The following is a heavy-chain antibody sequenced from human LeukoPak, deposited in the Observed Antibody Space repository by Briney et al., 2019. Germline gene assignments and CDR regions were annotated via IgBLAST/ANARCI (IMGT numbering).Heavy chain of an antibody. CDR3: ARGRVLFSPPDAFDI. Sequence: GGSLRLSCAASGFTFSSYSMNWVRQAPGKGLEWVSYISSSSSTIYYADSVKGRFTISRDNAKNSLYLQMNSLRAEDTAVYYCARGRVLFSPPDAFDIWGQGTMVTVSS. D-gene: IGHD2-8*01. CDR1: GFTFSSYS. J-gene: IGHJ3*02. CDR2: ISSSSSTI. V-gene: IGHV3-48*04.